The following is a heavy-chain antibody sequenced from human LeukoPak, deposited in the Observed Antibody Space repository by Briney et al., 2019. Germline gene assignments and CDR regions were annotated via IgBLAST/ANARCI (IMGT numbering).Heavy chain of an antibody. Sequence: PGGSLRLSCAASGFTFNSYAMNWVRQAPGKGLEWVSGISGSGGTTYYADSVKGRFTISRDNSKNTLYLQMNSLRAEDTAVYYCARGVGYCSGGSCYHIKFDYWGQGTLVTVSS. V-gene: IGHV3-23*01. D-gene: IGHD2-15*01. CDR3: ARGVGYCSGGSCYHIKFDY. J-gene: IGHJ4*02. CDR1: GFTFNSYA. CDR2: ISGSGGTT.